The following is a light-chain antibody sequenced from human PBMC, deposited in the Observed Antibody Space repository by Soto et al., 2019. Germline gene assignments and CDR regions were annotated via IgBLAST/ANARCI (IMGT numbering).Light chain of an antibody. CDR1: QSVSSSY. CDR3: QQYGNSPLT. CDR2: GAS. J-gene: IGKJ4*01. Sequence: EIGMTYSPATLSVSQGEIATLSCRASQSVSSSYLAWYQQRPGQAPRLLIYGASNRATGIPDRFSGSGSGTDFTLTISRLEPEDFAVHFCQQYGNSPLTFGGATKVDNK. V-gene: IGKV3-20*01.